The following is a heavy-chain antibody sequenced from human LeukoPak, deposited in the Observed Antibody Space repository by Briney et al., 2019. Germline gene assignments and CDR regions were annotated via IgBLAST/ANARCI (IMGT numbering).Heavy chain of an antibody. D-gene: IGHD2-15*01. V-gene: IGHV4-61*01. J-gene: IGHJ4*02. CDR1: GGSVSSGSYY. Sequence: SETLSLTCTVSGGSVSSGSYYWSWIRQSPGKGLEWIGYIYYSGSTNYNPSLKSRVTISVDTSKNQFSLQLSSVTAADTAVYYCARGLGSSGGSCYADYWGQGTLVTVSS. CDR2: IYYSGST. CDR3: ARGLGSSGGSCYADY.